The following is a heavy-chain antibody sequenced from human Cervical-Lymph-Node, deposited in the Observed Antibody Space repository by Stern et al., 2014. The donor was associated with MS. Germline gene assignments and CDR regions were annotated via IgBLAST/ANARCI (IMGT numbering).Heavy chain of an antibody. CDR2: RWYDGSYK. Sequence: VQLVESGGGVVQPGRSLRLSCAASGFTFSSYGMHWVRQAPGKGLEWVAVRWYDGSYKYYADSVKGRFTISRDNSKNTLYLQMNSLRAEDTAVYYCAREYDILTGYYFDYWGQGTLVTVSS. CDR1: GFTFSSYG. J-gene: IGHJ4*02. CDR3: AREYDILTGYYFDY. V-gene: IGHV3-33*01. D-gene: IGHD3-9*01.